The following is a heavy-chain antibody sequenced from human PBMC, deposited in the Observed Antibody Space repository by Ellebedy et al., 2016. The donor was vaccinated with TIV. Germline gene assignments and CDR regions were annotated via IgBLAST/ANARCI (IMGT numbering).Heavy chain of an antibody. CDR3: YGSGSYGVEY. CDR1: GGSINNYF. D-gene: IGHD3-10*01. CDR2: IYHQGST. J-gene: IGHJ1*01. V-gene: IGHV4-59*01. Sequence: MPSETLSLTCAVSGGSINNYFWSWIRQPPGKGLEWIGYIYHQGSTNYNPSLGSRVTISADTAKNQVALKLSSVTAADTATYYCYGSGSYGVEYWGQGTLVTVTS.